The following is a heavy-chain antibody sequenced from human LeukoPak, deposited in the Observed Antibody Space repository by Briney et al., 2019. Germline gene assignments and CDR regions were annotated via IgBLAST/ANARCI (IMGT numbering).Heavy chain of an antibody. CDR3: ARGGDGYTYLGLAY. CDR2: IYYSAST. CDR1: GVSISSYY. V-gene: IGHV4-59*01. Sequence: SETLSLTCTVSGVSISSYYWSWVRQPPGKGLEWIGYIYYSASTNYNPSLKSRVTISVDTCKNKFSLKLSSVTAADTAVYYCARGGDGYTYLGLAYWGQGTLVTVSS. D-gene: IGHD5-24*01. J-gene: IGHJ4*02.